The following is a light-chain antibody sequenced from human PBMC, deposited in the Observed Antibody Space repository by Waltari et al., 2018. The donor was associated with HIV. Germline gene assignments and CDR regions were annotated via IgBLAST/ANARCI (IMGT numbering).Light chain of an antibody. CDR1: QTVLYTSNTKNY. J-gene: IGKJ1*01. V-gene: IGKV4-1*01. CDR3: QQYFSTPWT. CDR2: WAP. Sequence: DIVMTQSPDSLAASLGARATINCKSNQTVLYTSNTKNYSAWYQQTPGQPPKLLMYWAPSRVSGVPDRFSGSGSGTDFTRTIRSLQAEDVGVYYCQQYFSTPWTFGQGTKVEIK.